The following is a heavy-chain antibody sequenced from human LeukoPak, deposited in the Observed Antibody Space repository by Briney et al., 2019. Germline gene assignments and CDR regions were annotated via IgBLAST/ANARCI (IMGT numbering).Heavy chain of an antibody. CDR1: GFTFSSYS. V-gene: IGHV3-21*01. CDR3: ARDHGYSSSWYPYYFDY. Sequence: PGGSLRLSRAASGFTFSSYSMNWVRQAPGKGLEWVSSISSSSSYIYYADSVKGRFTISRDNAKNSLYLQMNSLRAEDTAVYYCARDHGYSSSWYPYYFDYWGQGTLVTVSS. J-gene: IGHJ4*02. D-gene: IGHD6-13*01. CDR2: ISSSSSYI.